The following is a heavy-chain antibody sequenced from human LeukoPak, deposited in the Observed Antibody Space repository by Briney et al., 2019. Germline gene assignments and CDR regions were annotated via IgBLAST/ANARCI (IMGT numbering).Heavy chain of an antibody. CDR2: ISYDGSNK. CDR1: GFTFSSYG. V-gene: IGHV3-30*18. D-gene: IGHD2-15*01. Sequence: GGSLRLSCAASGFTFSSYGMHWVRQAPGKGLEWVALISYDGSNKYYADSVKGRFTVSRDNSNNTLYLHMNSLRAEDTALYYCAKVGDSWDFDYWGQGTLVTVSS. J-gene: IGHJ4*02. CDR3: AKVGDSWDFDY.